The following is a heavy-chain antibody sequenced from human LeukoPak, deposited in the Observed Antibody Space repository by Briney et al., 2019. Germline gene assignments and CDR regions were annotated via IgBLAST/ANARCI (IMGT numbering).Heavy chain of an antibody. CDR1: GGSFSGYY. CDR2: INHSGST. Sequence: SETLSLTCAVYGGSFSGYYWSWIRQPPGKGLEWIGEINHSGSTNYNPSLKSRVTISVDTSKNQFSLKLSSVTAADTAVYYCARRWGSSSWYRDWFDPWGQGTLVTVSS. J-gene: IGHJ5*02. D-gene: IGHD6-13*01. V-gene: IGHV4-34*01. CDR3: ARRWGSSSWYRDWFDP.